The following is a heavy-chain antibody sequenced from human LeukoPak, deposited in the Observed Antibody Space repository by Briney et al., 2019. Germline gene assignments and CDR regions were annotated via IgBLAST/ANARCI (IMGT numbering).Heavy chain of an antibody. CDR1: GFTFSSYG. V-gene: IGHV3-30*18. J-gene: IGHJ4*02. Sequence: GRSLRLSCAASGFTFSSYGMHWLRQAPGKGLEWVAVISYDGSNKYYADTVKGRFTISRDNSKNTLYLQMNSLRAEDTAVYYCAKVGTDLDFDYWGQGTLVTVSS. CDR3: AKVGTDLDFDY. CDR2: ISYDGSNK. D-gene: IGHD2-21*02.